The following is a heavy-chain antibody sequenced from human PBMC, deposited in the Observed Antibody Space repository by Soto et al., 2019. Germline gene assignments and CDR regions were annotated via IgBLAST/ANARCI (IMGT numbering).Heavy chain of an antibody. J-gene: IGHJ4*02. V-gene: IGHV4-4*07. CDR1: SGSLSPYY. CDR3: ARYSGGWQNYFDS. Sequence: SETLSLTCTVSSGSLSPYYWSWIRQPAGKGLEWIGRIFSNENTNYNPSLKSRVTMSMDTSKNQFSLILTSVTAADTAVYYCARYSGGWQNYFDSWGQGTLVTLSS. D-gene: IGHD6-19*01. CDR2: IFSNENT.